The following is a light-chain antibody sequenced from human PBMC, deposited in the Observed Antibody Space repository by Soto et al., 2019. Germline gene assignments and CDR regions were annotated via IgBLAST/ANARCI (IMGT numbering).Light chain of an antibody. CDR1: QSVSSSY. J-gene: IGKJ3*01. Sequence: EIVLTQSPGTLSLSPGERATLSCRASQSVSSSYLAWYQQKPGQAPRLLIYGASSRATGIPARFSGSGSGTDFTLTISRLEPEDFEVYYCQQYGSSLFTFGPGTKVDIK. CDR3: QQYGSSLFT. CDR2: GAS. V-gene: IGKV3-20*01.